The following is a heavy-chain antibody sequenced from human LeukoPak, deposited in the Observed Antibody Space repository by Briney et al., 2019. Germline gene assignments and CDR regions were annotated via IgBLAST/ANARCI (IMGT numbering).Heavy chain of an antibody. Sequence: GGSLRPSCAASGFTFSSYGMHWVRQAPGKGLEWVAVIWYDGSNKYYADSVKGRFTISRDNSKNTLYLQMNSLRAEDTAVYYCAKEGLGITGTKGPYWGQGTLVTVSS. CDR2: IWYDGSNK. CDR1: GFTFSSYG. D-gene: IGHD1-20*01. J-gene: IGHJ4*02. CDR3: AKEGLGITGTKGPY. V-gene: IGHV3-33*06.